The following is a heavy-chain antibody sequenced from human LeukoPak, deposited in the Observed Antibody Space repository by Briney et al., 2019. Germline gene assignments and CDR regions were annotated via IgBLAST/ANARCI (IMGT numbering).Heavy chain of an antibody. V-gene: IGHV3-48*01. Sequence: GGSLRLSCAASGFTFSSYSMNWVRQAPGKGLEWVSYISSSSSTIYYADSVEGRFTISRDNAKKSLYLQMSSLRAEDTAIYYCGKGGLPDIVVVIAAPPAYWGQGTLVTVSS. CDR1: GFTFSSYS. D-gene: IGHD2-15*01. CDR3: GKGGLPDIVVVIAAPPAY. CDR2: ISSSSSTI. J-gene: IGHJ4*02.